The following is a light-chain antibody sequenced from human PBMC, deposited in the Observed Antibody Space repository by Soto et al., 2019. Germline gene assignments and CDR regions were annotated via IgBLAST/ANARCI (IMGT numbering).Light chain of an antibody. V-gene: IGKV3-11*01. J-gene: IGKJ2*01. CDR3: QQRGDWPPT. CDR2: DAS. Sequence: EVVLTQSPATLSLSPGERATLSCRASQSVSSFLAWYQQKPGQAPRLLIYDASDRATGIPSRFSGSGSGTDFTLTISSLEPEDFAVYYCQQRGDWPPTCGQGTKLEIK. CDR1: QSVSSF.